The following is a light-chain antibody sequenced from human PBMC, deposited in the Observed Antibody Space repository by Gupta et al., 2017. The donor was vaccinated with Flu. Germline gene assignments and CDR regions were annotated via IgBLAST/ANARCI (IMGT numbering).Light chain of an antibody. J-gene: IGKJ1*01. CDR3: HQRSNWQT. CDR2: DAS. V-gene: IGKV3-11*01. CDR1: QSLNNY. Sequence: EAVLTQSPGTLSLSPGERATLSCRASQSLNNYIAWYQQKPGQAPRLLIYDASKRAAGTPPRFSGSGSGTDFTLTISSLEPEDSAIYYCHQRSNWQTFGQGTKVEIK.